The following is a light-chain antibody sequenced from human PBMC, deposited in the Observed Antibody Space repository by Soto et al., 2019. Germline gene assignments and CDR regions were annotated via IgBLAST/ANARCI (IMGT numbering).Light chain of an antibody. V-gene: IGKV3-20*01. Sequence: GVTPSLGTVFLAEGEGVTRCCMASQSVTSSSLAAYQQSPGQAARLLIYGASSRATGIPDRFSGSGSGTGFTLTITVPAPDEFPVYICQQYGPPRSFAEGTKVDTK. CDR2: GAS. CDR1: QSVTSSS. J-gene: IGKJ1*01. CDR3: QQYGPPRS.